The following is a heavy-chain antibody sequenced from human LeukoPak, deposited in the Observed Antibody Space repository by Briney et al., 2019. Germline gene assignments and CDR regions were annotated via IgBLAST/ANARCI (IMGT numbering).Heavy chain of an antibody. V-gene: IGHV4-59*08. D-gene: IGHD1-1*01. CDR2: IYYSGST. Sequence: SETLSLTCTVSGGSISSYYWSWIRQPPGKGLEWIGYIYYSGSTYYNPSLKSRVTISVDTSKNQFSLKLSSVTAADTAVYYCARQNWNDVDFDYWGQGTLVTVSS. CDR3: ARQNWNDVDFDY. CDR1: GGSISSYY. J-gene: IGHJ4*02.